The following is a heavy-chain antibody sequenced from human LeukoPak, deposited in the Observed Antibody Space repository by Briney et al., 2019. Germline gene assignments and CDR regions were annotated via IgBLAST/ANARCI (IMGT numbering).Heavy chain of an antibody. CDR3: ARAQEIVGALSN. D-gene: IGHD1-26*01. CDR1: GGSISSYY. V-gene: IGHV4-59*08. Sequence: PSETLSLTCTVSGGSISSYYWSWIRQPPGKGLEWIAYIYYSGSTYYNPSLKSRVTISVDTSKNQFSLKLSSVTAADTAVYYCARAQEIVGALSNWGQGTLVTVSS. J-gene: IGHJ4*02. CDR2: IYYSGST.